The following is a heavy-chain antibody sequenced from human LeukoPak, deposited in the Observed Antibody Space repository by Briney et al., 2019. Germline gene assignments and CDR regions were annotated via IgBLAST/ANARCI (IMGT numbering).Heavy chain of an antibody. D-gene: IGHD6-19*01. CDR1: GFTFSSYG. V-gene: IGHV3-33*01. Sequence: GGSLRLSCAASGFTFSSYGMHWVRQAPGKGLEWVAVIWYDGSNKYYADSVKGRFTISRDNAKNSLYLQMNSLRAEDTAVYYCARDLSEPHWYSSGWSLDVWGQGTTVTVSS. CDR2: IWYDGSNK. CDR3: ARDLSEPHWYSSGWSLDV. J-gene: IGHJ6*02.